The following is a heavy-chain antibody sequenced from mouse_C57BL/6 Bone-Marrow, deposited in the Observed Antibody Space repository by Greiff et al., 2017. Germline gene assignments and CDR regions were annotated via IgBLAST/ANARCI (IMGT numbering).Heavy chain of an antibody. V-gene: IGHV1-19*01. CDR2: INPYNGGT. CDR3: ARSYYYGSSYVGY. CDR1: GYTFTDYY. D-gene: IGHD1-1*01. Sequence: EVKLMASGPVLVKPGASVKMSCKASGYTFTDYYMNWVKQSHGKSLEWIGVINPYNGGTSYNQKFKGKATLTVDKSSSTADMELNSLTSEDSAVYYCARSYYYGSSYVGYWGQGTTLTVSS. J-gene: IGHJ2*01.